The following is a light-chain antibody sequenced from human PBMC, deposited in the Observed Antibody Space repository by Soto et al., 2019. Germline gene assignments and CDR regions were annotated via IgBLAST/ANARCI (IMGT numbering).Light chain of an antibody. J-gene: IGKJ1*01. CDR1: QSVSRF. CDR2: DTS. Sequence: EIVLTQSPATLSLSPGERATLSCRASQSVSRFLVWYQQKPGQTPRLLIYDTSNGATGIPARFSGSGSGTDFTLTISSLEPEDFAVYYCQQRSDWSWTFGQGTKVEI. V-gene: IGKV3-11*01. CDR3: QQRSDWSWT.